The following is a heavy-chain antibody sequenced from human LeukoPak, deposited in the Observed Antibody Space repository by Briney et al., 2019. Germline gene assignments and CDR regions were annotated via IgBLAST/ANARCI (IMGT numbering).Heavy chain of an antibody. Sequence: PSETLSLTCTVSGGSISSYYWSWIRQPPGKGLEWIGYIYYSGSTYYNPSLKSRVTISVDTSKNQFSLKLSSVTAADTAVYYCARALTPDNWFDPWGQGTLVTVSS. V-gene: IGHV4-59*12. CDR2: IYYSGST. CDR1: GGSISSYY. J-gene: IGHJ5*02. CDR3: ARALTPDNWFDP.